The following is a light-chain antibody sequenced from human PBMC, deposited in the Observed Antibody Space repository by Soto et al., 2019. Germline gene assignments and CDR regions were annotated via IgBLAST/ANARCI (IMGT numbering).Light chain of an antibody. J-gene: IGKJ1*01. CDR1: QSISSY. V-gene: IGKV1-39*01. CDR2: AAS. CDR3: QQSYSTPWT. Sequence: DIQMTQSPSSLSASVGDRVTITCRASQSISSYLNWYQQKPGKAPKLVIYAASTLLGGVPSRFSGSGSGKDFTLTISSLQPEDFATYYCQQSYSTPWTFGQGTKVDMK.